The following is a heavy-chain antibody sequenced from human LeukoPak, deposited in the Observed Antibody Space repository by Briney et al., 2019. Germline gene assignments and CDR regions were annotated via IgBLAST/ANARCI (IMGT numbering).Heavy chain of an antibody. CDR3: ARIPSTIVVVPAAIEWGYYYGMDV. D-gene: IGHD2-2*02. J-gene: IGHJ6*02. Sequence: ASVKVSCKASGYTFTSYGISWVRQAPGQGLEWMGWISAYNGNTNYAQKLQGRVTMTTDTSTSTAYMELRSLRSDDTAVYYCARIPSTIVVVPAAIEWGYYYGMDVWGQGTTVTASS. CDR1: GYTFTSYG. CDR2: ISAYNGNT. V-gene: IGHV1-18*01.